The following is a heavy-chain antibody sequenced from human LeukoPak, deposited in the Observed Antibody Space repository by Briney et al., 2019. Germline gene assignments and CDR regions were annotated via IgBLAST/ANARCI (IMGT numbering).Heavy chain of an antibody. D-gene: IGHD3-22*01. CDR2: ISSSSSYI. J-gene: IGHJ4*02. CDR1: GFTFSSC. V-gene: IGHV3-21*04. CDR3: AGENYYDSSGYYYYFDY. Sequence: GGSLRLSCAASGFTFSSCMNWVRQAPGKGLEWVSSISSSSSYIYYADSVKGRFTISRDNAKNSLYLQMNSLRAEDTAVYYCAGENYYDSSGYYYYFDYWGQGTLVTVSS.